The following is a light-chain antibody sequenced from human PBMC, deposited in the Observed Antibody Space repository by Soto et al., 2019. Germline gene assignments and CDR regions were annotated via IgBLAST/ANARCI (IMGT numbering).Light chain of an antibody. J-gene: IGKJ3*01. CDR1: QAISSH. Sequence: DIQLTQSPSFLSASVGGRVTITCRASQAISSHLARYQQKPGKAPNLLIYGASTLQSGVPSRFSGSGSGTQFTLTISSLQPEDFATYYCQQLNSYPLTFGPGTTVDI. V-gene: IGKV1-9*01. CDR3: QQLNSYPLT. CDR2: GAS.